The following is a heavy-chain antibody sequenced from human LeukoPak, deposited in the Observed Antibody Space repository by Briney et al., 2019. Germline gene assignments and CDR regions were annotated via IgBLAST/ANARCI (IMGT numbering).Heavy chain of an antibody. V-gene: IGHV3-48*03. D-gene: IGHD1-26*01. Sequence: PGGSLRLSCAASGFTFSSYAMHWVRQAPGKGLEWVSYISSSGSTIYYADSVKGRFTISRDNAKNSLYLQMNSLRAEDTAVYYCAREGRVGATIFDYWGRRTLVTVSS. CDR2: ISSSGSTI. CDR3: AREGRVGATIFDY. CDR1: GFTFSSYA. J-gene: IGHJ4*02.